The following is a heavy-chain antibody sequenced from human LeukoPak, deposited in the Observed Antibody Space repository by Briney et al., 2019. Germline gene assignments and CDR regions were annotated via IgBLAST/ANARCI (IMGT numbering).Heavy chain of an antibody. CDR3: ASARGDSSGYYGGSFDY. D-gene: IGHD3-22*01. J-gene: IGHJ4*02. Sequence: PGGSLRLSCAASGFTFSSYWMSWVRQAPGKGLEWAANIKQDGSEKYYVDSVKGRFTISRDNAKNSLYLQMNSLRAEDTAVYYCASARGDSSGYYGGSFDYWGQGTLVTVSS. CDR2: IKQDGSEK. CDR1: GFTFSSYW. V-gene: IGHV3-7*01.